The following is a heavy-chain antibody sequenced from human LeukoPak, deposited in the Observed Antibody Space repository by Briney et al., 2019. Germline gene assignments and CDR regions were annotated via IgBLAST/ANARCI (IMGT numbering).Heavy chain of an antibody. CDR1: GFTFSSYA. CDR3: AKDRLRGRQNFDY. V-gene: IGHV3-23*01. D-gene: IGHD2-21*02. J-gene: IGHJ4*02. CDR2: ISGSGGST. Sequence: PGGSLRLSCAASGFTFSSYAMSWVRQAPGKGLEWVSAISGSGGSTYYADSVKGRFTISRDNSKSTLYLQMNSLRAEDTAVYYCAKDRLRGRQNFDYWGQGTLVTVSS.